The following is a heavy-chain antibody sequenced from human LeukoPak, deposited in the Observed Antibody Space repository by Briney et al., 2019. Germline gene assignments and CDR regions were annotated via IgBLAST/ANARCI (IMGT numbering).Heavy chain of an antibody. CDR2: IHYSGST. Sequence: SETLSLTCTVSGGSINSYYWSWIRQPPGKGLEWIGYIHYSGSTNYNPSLKSRVTISVDTSKNQFPLKLSSVTAADTAVYYCAKSNYGDYSPTFFDPWGQGTLVTVSS. D-gene: IGHD4-17*01. J-gene: IGHJ5*02. CDR1: GGSINSYY. V-gene: IGHV4-59*08. CDR3: AKSNYGDYSPTFFDP.